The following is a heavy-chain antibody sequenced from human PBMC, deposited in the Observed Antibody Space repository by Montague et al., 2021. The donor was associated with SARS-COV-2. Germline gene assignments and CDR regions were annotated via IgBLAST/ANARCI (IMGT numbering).Heavy chain of an antibody. CDR2: IYYSGST. CDR3: ARDPEETYSSSWDYYYGMDV. CDR1: GGSISSSSYY. Sequence: SETLSLTCTVSGGSISSSSYYWGWIRQPPGKGLEWIGSIYYSGSTYYNPSLKSRVTISVDTSKNQFSLKLSSVTAADTAVYYCARDPEETYSSSWDYYYGMDVWGQGTTVTVSS. D-gene: IGHD6-13*01. V-gene: IGHV4-39*07. J-gene: IGHJ6*02.